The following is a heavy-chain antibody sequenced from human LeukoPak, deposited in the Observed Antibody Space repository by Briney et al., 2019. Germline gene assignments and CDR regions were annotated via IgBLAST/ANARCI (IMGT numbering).Heavy chain of an antibody. CDR1: GFTFSSYW. CDR2: IKQDGSEK. CDR3: ARLGWELLFYYYYYYYMDV. D-gene: IGHD1-26*01. Sequence: PGGSLRLSCAASGFTFSSYWMSWVRQAPGKGLEWVANIKQDGSEKYYVDSVKGRFTISRDNAKNSLYLQMNSLRAEDTAVYYCARLGWELLFYYYYYYYMDVRGKGTTVTVSS. V-gene: IGHV3-7*01. J-gene: IGHJ6*03.